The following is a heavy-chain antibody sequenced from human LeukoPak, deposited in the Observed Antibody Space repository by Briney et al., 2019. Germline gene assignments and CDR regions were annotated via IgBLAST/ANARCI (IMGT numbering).Heavy chain of an antibody. CDR1: GGPISSYY. Sequence: PSETLSLTCTVSGGPISSYYWSWIRQPPGKGLEWIGYIYYSGSTYYNPSLKSRVTISVDTSKNQFSLKLSSVTAADTAVYYCASGDHGDYGGDAFDIWGQGTMVTVSS. CDR2: IYYSGST. CDR3: ASGDHGDYGGDAFDI. J-gene: IGHJ3*02. D-gene: IGHD4-17*01. V-gene: IGHV4-59*06.